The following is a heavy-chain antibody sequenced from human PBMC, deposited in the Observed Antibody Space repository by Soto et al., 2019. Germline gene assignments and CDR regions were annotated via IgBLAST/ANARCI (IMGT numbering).Heavy chain of an antibody. CDR3: ARHVIAAAGTSLYFDY. CDR2: IYYSGST. Sequence: PSETLSLTCTVSGGSISSYYWSWVRQPPGKGLEWIGSIYYSGSTYYNPSHKSRVTISVDTSKNQFSLKLSSVTAADTAVYFCARHVIAAAGTSLYFDYWGQGTLVTVSS. D-gene: IGHD6-13*01. V-gene: IGHV4-59*05. CDR1: GGSISSYY. J-gene: IGHJ4*02.